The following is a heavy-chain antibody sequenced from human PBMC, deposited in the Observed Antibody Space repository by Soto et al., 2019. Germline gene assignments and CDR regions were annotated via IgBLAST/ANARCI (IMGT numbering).Heavy chain of an antibody. CDR2: IIPIFGTA. CDR3: ARFPDSKRYCISTSCYRDAFDI. Sequence: SVKVSCKASGGTFSSYAISWVRQAPGQGLEWMGGIIPIFGTANYAQKFQGRVTITADESTSTAYMELSSLRSEDTAVYYCARFPDSKRYCISTSCYRDAFDIWGKGTMVPVSS. V-gene: IGHV1-69*13. D-gene: IGHD2-2*01. CDR1: GGTFSSYA. J-gene: IGHJ3*02.